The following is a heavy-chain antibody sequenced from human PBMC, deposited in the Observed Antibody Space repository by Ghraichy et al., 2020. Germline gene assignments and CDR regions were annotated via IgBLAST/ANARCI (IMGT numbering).Heavy chain of an antibody. Sequence: SQTLSLTCTVSGGSISSGGYYWSWIRQHPGKGLEWIGYIYYSGSTYYNPSLKSRVTISVDTSKNQFSLKLSSVTAADTAVYYCARDPRHDYDSSGYSKDAFDIWGQGTMVTVSS. D-gene: IGHD3-22*01. CDR2: IYYSGST. CDR3: ARDPRHDYDSSGYSKDAFDI. CDR1: GGSISSGGYY. J-gene: IGHJ3*02. V-gene: IGHV4-31*03.